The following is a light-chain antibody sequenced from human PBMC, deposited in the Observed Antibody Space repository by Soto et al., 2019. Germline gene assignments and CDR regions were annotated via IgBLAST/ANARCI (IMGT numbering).Light chain of an antibody. Sequence: QSALTPPASVSGSPGQSITISCTGTSRDVGSYNLVSWYQQHPGKAPKLMIYEGSKRPSGVSNRFSGSKSGNTASLTISGLQAEDEADYYCCSYAGSSTSYVVFGGGTQLTVL. CDR1: SRDVGSYNL. CDR2: EGS. V-gene: IGLV2-23*01. J-gene: IGLJ2*01. CDR3: CSYAGSSTSYVV.